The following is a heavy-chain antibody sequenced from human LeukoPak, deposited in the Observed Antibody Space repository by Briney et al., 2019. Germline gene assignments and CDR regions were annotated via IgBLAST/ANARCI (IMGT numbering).Heavy chain of an antibody. D-gene: IGHD6-13*01. CDR2: IYPGDSDT. Sequence: GESLKISCKGSGYTFTTYWIGWVRQMPGKGLEWMGIIYPGDSDTRYSPSFQGQVTISADKSISTAYLQWSSLKASDTAMYYCARGPIAAYKLTAFDPWGQGTLVTVSS. CDR1: GYTFTTYW. V-gene: IGHV5-51*01. CDR3: ARGPIAAYKLTAFDP. J-gene: IGHJ5*02.